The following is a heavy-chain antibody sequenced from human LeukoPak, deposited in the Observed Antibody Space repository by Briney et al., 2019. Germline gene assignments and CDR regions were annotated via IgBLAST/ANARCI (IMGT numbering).Heavy chain of an antibody. V-gene: IGHV4-4*07. J-gene: IGHJ6*03. CDR1: GGSISGYY. CDR3: ARESLRQQWLVRREEYYYMDV. D-gene: IGHD6-19*01. CDR2: IYTSGTT. Sequence: SETLSLTCTVSGGSISGYYWSWIRQPAGKGLEWIGRIYTSGTTNYNPSLKSRVTISVDTSKNQFSLKLRSVTAADTAVYYCARESLRQQWLVRREEYYYMDVWGKGTTVTISS.